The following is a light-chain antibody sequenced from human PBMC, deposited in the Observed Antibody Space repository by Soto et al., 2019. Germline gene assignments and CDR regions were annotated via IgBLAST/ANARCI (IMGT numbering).Light chain of an antibody. J-gene: IGKJ5*01. CDR2: DAS. CDR1: QDISNY. V-gene: IGKV1-33*01. Sequence: DIQMTQSPSSLSASVGDRVTITCQASQDISNYLNWYQQKPGKAPKLLIYDASNLETGVPSRFSGSRSGTDFSFTISSLQPEDIATYYCQHYANLPQITFGQGTRLEI. CDR3: QHYANLPQIT.